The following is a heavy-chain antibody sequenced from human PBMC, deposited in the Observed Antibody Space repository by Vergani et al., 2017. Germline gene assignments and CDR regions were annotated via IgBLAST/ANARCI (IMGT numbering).Heavy chain of an antibody. CDR1: GFIFSNYG. CDR2: IWYDGSNK. CDR3: ARAVRQLVSGFDY. V-gene: IGHV3-33*01. J-gene: IGHJ4*02. Sequence: QVQLVESGGGVVQPGRSLRLSCAASGFIFSNYGMHWVRQAPGKGLEWVAVIWYDGSNKYYADSVKGRFTIARDNSKNTLYLQMNSLRAEDTAVYYCARAVRQLVSGFDYWGQGTLVTVSS. D-gene: IGHD6-13*01.